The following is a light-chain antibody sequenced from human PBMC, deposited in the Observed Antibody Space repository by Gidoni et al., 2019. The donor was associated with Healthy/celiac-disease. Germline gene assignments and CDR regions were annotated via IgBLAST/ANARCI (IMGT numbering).Light chain of an antibody. Sequence: DRQTTQSPSSLSASVGDRVTITCRASQSISSYLNWYQQKPGKAPKLLIYAASSLQSGVPSRFSGSGSGTDFTLTISSLQPEDFATYYCQQSYSTPRWTFGQGTKVEIK. J-gene: IGKJ1*01. CDR1: QSISSY. V-gene: IGKV1-39*01. CDR2: AAS. CDR3: QQSYSTPRWT.